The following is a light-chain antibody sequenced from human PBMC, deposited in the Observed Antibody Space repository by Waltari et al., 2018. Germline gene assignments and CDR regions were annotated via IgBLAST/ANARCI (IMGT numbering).Light chain of an antibody. J-gene: IGLJ2*01. CDR2: RNN. V-gene: IGLV1-47*01. CDR1: SPNIGRNF. Sequence: QSLLTQPPSASGTPGQRVTIPCSGSSPNIGRNFVYWYQQLPGTAPKLLMSRNNQRPSGVPDRISGSKSGTSASLAISGLRSEDEAEYYCASWDDDLSGVVFGGGTKVTVL. CDR3: ASWDDDLSGVV.